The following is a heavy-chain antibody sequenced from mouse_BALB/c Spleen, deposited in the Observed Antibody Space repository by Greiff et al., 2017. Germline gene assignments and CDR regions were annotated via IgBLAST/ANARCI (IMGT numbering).Heavy chain of an antibody. Sequence: DVKLVESGGGLVKPGGSLKLSCAASGFTFSSYTMSWVRQTPEKRLEWVATISSGGSYTYYPDSVKGRFTISRDNAKNTLYLQMSSLKSEDTAMYYCTRDTTTATNWYFDVWGAGTTVTVSS. CDR3: TRDTTTATNWYFDV. J-gene: IGHJ1*01. V-gene: IGHV5-6-4*01. CDR1: GFTFSSYT. CDR2: ISSGGSYT. D-gene: IGHD1-2*01.